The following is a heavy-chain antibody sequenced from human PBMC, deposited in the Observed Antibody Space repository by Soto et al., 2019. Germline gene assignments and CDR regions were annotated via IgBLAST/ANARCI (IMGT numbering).Heavy chain of an antibody. CDR2: MNPFSGNA. CDR1: GYTFTSYD. V-gene: IGHV1-8*01. CDR3: TRGQGNH. Sequence: QVQLVQSGAEVKKPGASVRVSCKASGYTFTSYDICWVRQATGQGLEWMGWMNPFSGNAVYTQKFQDRVTMTRDTSINTAYMEMSGLRSEDTAVYYCTRGQGNHWGQGSLVTVSS. J-gene: IGHJ4*02.